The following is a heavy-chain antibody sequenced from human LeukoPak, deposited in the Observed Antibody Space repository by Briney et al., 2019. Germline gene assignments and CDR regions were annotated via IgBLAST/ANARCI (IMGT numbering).Heavy chain of an antibody. D-gene: IGHD1-7*01. V-gene: IGHV3-23*01. Sequence: AGGSLRLSCAASGFTFSSYVMNWVRQAPGKGLEWVSAISGSGVSTSYADSVKGRFTISRDNSKNTLYLQMNSLRAEDTAVYYCARFETRGFDPWGQGTLVTVSS. CDR1: GFTFSSYV. CDR2: ISGSGVST. J-gene: IGHJ5*02. CDR3: ARFETRGFDP.